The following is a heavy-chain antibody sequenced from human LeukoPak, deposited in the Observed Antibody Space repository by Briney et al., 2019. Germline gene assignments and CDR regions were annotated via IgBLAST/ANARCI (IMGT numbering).Heavy chain of an antibody. CDR2: ISAYNGNT. CDR3: ARGSYYYDSSGYYSNYFDY. V-gene: IGHV1-18*01. J-gene: IGHJ4*02. Sequence: ASVTVSCTASGYTFTSYGISWVRQAPGQGLEWMGWISAYNGNTNYAQKLQGRVTMTTDTSTSTAYMELRSLRSDDTAVYYCARGSYYYDSSGYYSNYFDYWGQGTLVTVSS. CDR1: GYTFTSYG. D-gene: IGHD3-22*01.